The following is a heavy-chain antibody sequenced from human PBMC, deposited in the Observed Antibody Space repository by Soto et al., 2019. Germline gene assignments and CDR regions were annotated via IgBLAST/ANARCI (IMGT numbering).Heavy chain of an antibody. CDR2: TYYRSKWYN. CDR3: ARAVPGYCSSTSCHPYYYYGMDV. Sequence: SQTLSLTCVISGDSVSSNSAAWNWIRQSPSRGLEWLGRTYYRSKWYNDYAVSVKSRITINPDTSKNQFSLQLNSVTPEDTAVYYCARAVPGYCSSTSCHPYYYYGMDVWGQGTTVTVSS. CDR1: GDSVSSNSAA. J-gene: IGHJ6*02. D-gene: IGHD2-2*01. V-gene: IGHV6-1*01.